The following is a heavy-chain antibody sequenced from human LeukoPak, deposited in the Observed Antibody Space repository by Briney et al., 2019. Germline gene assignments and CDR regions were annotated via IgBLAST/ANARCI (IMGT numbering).Heavy chain of an antibody. V-gene: IGHV7-4-1*02. CDR3: ARGVYYYDSSGYYPR. CDR1: GYTFTSYA. J-gene: IGHJ4*02. Sequence: ASVKVSCKASGYTFTSYAMNWVRQAPGQGLEWMGWINTNTGNPTYAQGFTGWFVFSLDTSVSTAYLQISSLKAEDTAVYYCARGVYYYDSSGYYPRWGQGTLVTVSS. D-gene: IGHD3-22*01. CDR2: INTNTGNP.